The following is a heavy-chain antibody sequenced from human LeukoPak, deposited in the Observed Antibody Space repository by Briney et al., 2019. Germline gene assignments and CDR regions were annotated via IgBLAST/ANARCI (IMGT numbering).Heavy chain of an antibody. V-gene: IGHV3-48*01. D-gene: IGHD3-22*01. CDR3: ARDLHFRVYDSSIYYPY. CDR1: GLIFSSFS. J-gene: IGHJ4*02. Sequence: GGSLRLSCAASGLIFSSFSMNWVRQAPGKGLEWISYISSSSRTIYYADSVKGRFTISRDNAKNSLYLQMNSLRAEDTAVYYCARDLHFRVYDSSIYYPYWGQGTLVTVSS. CDR2: ISSSSRTI.